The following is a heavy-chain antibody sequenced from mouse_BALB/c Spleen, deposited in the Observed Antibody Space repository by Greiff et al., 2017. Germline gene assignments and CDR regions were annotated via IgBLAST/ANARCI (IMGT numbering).Heavy chain of an antibody. V-gene: IGHV1-87*01. J-gene: IGHJ2*01. CDR1: GYTFTSYW. Sequence: QVQLKESGAELARPGASVKLSCKASGYTFTSYWMQWVKQRPGQGLEWIGAIYPGDGDTRYTQKFKGKATLTADKSSSTAYMQLSSLASEDSAVYYCARSNWDVYYFDYWGQGTTLTVSS. CDR3: ARSNWDVYYFDY. D-gene: IGHD4-1*01. CDR2: IYPGDGDT.